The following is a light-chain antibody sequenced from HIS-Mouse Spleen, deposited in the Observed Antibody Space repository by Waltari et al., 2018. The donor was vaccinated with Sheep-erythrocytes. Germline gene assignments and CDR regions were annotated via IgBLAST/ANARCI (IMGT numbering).Light chain of an antibody. Sequence: DIVMTKSQDSLAVSLGERATINGKSSQSVLYSSNNKNYLAWYQQKPGQPPKLLIDWEATRESGVPDRFSGSGSGTDFTLTSSSLQAEDVAVYYCQQYYSTPLTFGGGTKVEIK. CDR2: WEA. V-gene: IGKV4-1*01. J-gene: IGKJ4*01. CDR1: QSVLYSSNNKNY. CDR3: QQYYSTPLT.